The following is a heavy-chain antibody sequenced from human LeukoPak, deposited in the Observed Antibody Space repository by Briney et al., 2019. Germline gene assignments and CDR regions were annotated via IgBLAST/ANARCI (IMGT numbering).Heavy chain of an antibody. J-gene: IGHJ4*02. CDR2: ISGSGGST. D-gene: IGHD6-19*01. Sequence: GGSLRLSCAASGFTFSSYAMSWVRQAPGKGLEWVSAISGSGGSTYYADSVKGRFTISRDNSKNTLYLQMNSLRAEDTAVYYCAKIRYSSGLSGAFDYWGQGTLVTVSS. CDR3: AKIRYSSGLSGAFDY. CDR1: GFTFSSYA. V-gene: IGHV3-23*01.